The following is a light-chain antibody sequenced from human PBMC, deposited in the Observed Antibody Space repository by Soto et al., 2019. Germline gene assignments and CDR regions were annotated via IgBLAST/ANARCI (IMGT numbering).Light chain of an antibody. J-gene: IGKJ2*01. CDR2: GTS. CDR3: QQYNNWPPMSS. Sequence: IVMTQSPDTLSVSPGERATLSCRASQNVGRNLAWYQQRPGQAPRLLIHGTSTRAADIPARFSGSVSGTEFTVTISSLQPEGFVIYYCQQYNNWPPMSSFGQGTKLQMK. CDR1: QNVGRN. V-gene: IGKV3-15*01.